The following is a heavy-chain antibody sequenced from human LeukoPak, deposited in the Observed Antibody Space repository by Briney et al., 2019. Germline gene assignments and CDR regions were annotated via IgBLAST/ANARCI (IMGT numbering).Heavy chain of an antibody. Sequence: SVKVSCKASGGTFSSYAISWVRQAPGQGLEWMGGIIPIFGTANYAQKFQGRVTITADESTSTAYMELSSLRSEDTAVYYCARNIYCGGDCYDAFDIWGQGTMVTVSS. V-gene: IGHV1-69*13. CDR3: ARNIYCGGDCYDAFDI. CDR1: GGTFSSYA. J-gene: IGHJ3*02. CDR2: IIPIFGTA. D-gene: IGHD2-21*02.